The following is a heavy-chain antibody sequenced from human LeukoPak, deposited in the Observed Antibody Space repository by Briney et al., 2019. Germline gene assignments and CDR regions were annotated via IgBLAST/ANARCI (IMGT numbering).Heavy chain of an antibody. CDR2: ISAYNGNT. J-gene: IGHJ4*02. CDR1: GYTFTSYG. CDR3: ARVLNYDSSGYYESVYYLDY. V-gene: IGHV1-18*01. D-gene: IGHD3-22*01. Sequence: ASVKVSCKASGYTFTSYGISWVRQAPGEGLEWMGWISAYNGNTNYAQKFQGRVTVTTDTSTSTAYVELRSLRSDDTAVYYCARVLNYDSSGYYESVYYLDYWGQGTLVTVSS.